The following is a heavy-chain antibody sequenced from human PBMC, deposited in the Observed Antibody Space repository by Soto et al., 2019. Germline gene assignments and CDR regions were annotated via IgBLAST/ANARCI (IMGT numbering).Heavy chain of an antibody. CDR2: IIPIFGTA. CDR3: ARGWGYDSTDYYYAY. CDR1: GGSFNRHT. J-gene: IGHJ4*02. Sequence: QVQLVQSGAEVRKPGSSVRVSCKASGGSFNRHTISWVRQAPGQGLEWMGGIIPIFGTANHAQKFQGRVTIIEDESTSKVYMELSSLRSDDTAIYYCARGWGYDSTDYYYAYWGQGTLVIVSS. D-gene: IGHD3-22*01. V-gene: IGHV1-69*01.